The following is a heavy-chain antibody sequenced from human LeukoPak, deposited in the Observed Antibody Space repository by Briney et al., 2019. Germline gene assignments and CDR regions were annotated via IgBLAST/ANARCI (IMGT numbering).Heavy chain of an antibody. CDR1: GYTFTSYG. Sequence: ASVTVSCKASGYTFTSYGISWVRQAPGQGLEWMGWLSAYNGNTNYAQKLQGRVTMTTDTSTSTAYMELRSLRSDDTAVYYCARDWGGYYDSSGYYYVGGALDYWGQGTLVTVSS. CDR3: ARDWGGYYDSSGYYYVGGALDY. D-gene: IGHD3-22*01. CDR2: LSAYNGNT. V-gene: IGHV1-18*01. J-gene: IGHJ4*02.